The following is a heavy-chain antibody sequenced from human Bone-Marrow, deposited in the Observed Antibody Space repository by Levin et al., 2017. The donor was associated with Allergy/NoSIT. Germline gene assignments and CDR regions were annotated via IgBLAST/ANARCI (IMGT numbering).Heavy chain of an antibody. CDR1: GYIFSDYQ. CDR3: ARVYSLIAVAGSNWFAP. V-gene: IGHV1-2*02. Sequence: PEASVKVSCKASGYIFSDYQIHWVRQAPGQGLEWMGWINPNSGDTKSAQMFQGRVTMTRDTSISTAYMELSRLRSDDTAVYYCARVYSLIAVAGSNWFAPWGQGTLVTVSS. D-gene: IGHD6-19*01. J-gene: IGHJ5*02. CDR2: INPNSGDT.